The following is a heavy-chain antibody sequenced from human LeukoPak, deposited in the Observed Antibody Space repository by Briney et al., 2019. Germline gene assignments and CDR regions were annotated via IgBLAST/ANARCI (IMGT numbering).Heavy chain of an antibody. CDR2: ISSSGSNI. CDR3: ASSRKGFGDLSDY. J-gene: IGHJ4*02. D-gene: IGHD3-10*01. CDR1: GFTFSDYY. V-gene: IGHV3-11*01. Sequence: GGSLRLSCAASGFTFSDYYMTWIRQAPGKGLEWVSYISSSGSNIHYADSVKGRFAISRDNAKNSLYLQMSSLRVEDTAVYYCASSRKGFGDLSDYWGQGTLVTVSS.